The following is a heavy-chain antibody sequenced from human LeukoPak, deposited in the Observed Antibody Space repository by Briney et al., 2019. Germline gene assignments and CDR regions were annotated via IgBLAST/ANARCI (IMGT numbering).Heavy chain of an antibody. D-gene: IGHD6-13*01. CDR1: GFTFSSYA. Sequence: GALRLSCAASGFTFSSYAMHWVRQAPGKGLEWVAVISYDGSNKYYADSVKGRFTISRDNSKNTLYLQMNSLRAEDTAVYYCATDLAGDSSWWNLWGQGTLVTVSS. CDR3: ATDLAGDSSWWNL. CDR2: ISYDGSNK. V-gene: IGHV3-30-3*01. J-gene: IGHJ4*02.